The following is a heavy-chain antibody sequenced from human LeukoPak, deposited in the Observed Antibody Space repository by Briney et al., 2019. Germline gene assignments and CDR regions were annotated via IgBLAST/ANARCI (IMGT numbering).Heavy chain of an antibody. CDR2: IKQDGSEK. D-gene: IGHD6-13*01. J-gene: IGHJ4*02. CDR3: AKGYLDRAAAPVDY. V-gene: IGHV3-7*03. Sequence: GGSLRLSCAASGFTFSSYWMSWVRQAPGKGLEWVANIKQDGSEKYYVDSVKGRFTISRDNAKNSLYLQMNSLRAEDTALYYCAKGYLDRAAAPVDYWGQGTLVTVSS. CDR1: GFTFSSYW.